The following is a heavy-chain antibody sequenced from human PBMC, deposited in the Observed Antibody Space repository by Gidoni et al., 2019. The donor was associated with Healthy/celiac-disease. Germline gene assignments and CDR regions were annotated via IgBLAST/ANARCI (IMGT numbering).Heavy chain of an antibody. D-gene: IGHD6-19*01. CDR1: GFTFSSYS. V-gene: IGHV3-48*02. J-gene: IGHJ6*02. CDR3: ARERGAYCPVAGTRPLCYYYGMDV. Sequence: EVQLVESGGGLVQPGGSLRLSCAASGFTFSSYSMNWVRQAPGKGLEWVSYISSSSSTIYYADSVKGRFTISRDNAKNSLYLQMNSLRDEDTAVYYCARERGAYCPVAGTRPLCYYYGMDVWGQGTTVTVSS. CDR2: ISSSSSTI.